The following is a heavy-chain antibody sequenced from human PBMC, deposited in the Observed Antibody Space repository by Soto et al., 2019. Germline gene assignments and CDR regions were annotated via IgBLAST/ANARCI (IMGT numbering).Heavy chain of an antibody. Sequence: GGSLRLSCAASGFAFSDSAMHWVRQASGKGLEWVGRIKSHADTYATAYAASVKGRFTISRDDSKNTAYLKMNSLKTEDTAVYYCANFGDYGGFDPWGQGTLVTVSS. J-gene: IGHJ5*02. V-gene: IGHV3-73*01. CDR3: ANFGDYGGFDP. CDR2: IKSHADTYAT. D-gene: IGHD3-10*01. CDR1: GFAFSDSA.